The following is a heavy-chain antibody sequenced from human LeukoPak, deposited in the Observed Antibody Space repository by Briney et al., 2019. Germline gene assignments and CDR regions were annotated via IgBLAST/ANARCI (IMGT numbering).Heavy chain of an antibody. CDR2: ISAYNGNT. CDR3: ARGGPGVDIVATIPPYFDY. D-gene: IGHD5-12*01. V-gene: IGHV1-18*01. J-gene: IGHJ4*02. Sequence: GASVKVSCKASGYTFTSYGISWVRQAPGQGLEWMGWISAYNGNTNYAQKLQGRVTMTTDTSTSTAYMELRSLRSDDTAVYYCARGGPGVDIVATIPPYFDYWGQGTLVTVSS. CDR1: GYTFTSYG.